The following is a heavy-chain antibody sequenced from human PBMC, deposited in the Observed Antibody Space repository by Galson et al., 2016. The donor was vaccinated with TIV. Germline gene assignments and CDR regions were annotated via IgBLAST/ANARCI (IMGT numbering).Heavy chain of an antibody. CDR1: GVTFSSYA. D-gene: IGHD2/OR15-2a*01. CDR3: ARSNSYNFYYMAV. V-gene: IGHV1-69*01. Sequence: QSGAEVKKPGESLKISCKASGVTFSSYAISWVRQAPGQGLEWMGGLIPMFGITNYAQRFQGRVTITADGSTSTAYKELSSLRSEDTAVYYCARSNSYNFYYMAVWGQGTTVTVSS. CDR2: LIPMFGIT. J-gene: IGHJ6*03.